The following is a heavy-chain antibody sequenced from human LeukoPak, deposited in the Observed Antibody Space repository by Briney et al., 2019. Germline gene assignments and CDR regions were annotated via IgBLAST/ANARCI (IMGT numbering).Heavy chain of an antibody. V-gene: IGHV3-23*01. D-gene: IGHD2-8*01. CDR1: GFTFDDYA. CDR3: AKGRACTNGVCHFDY. J-gene: IGHJ4*02. Sequence: PGGSLRLSCAASGFTFDDYAMHWVRQAPGKGLEWVSVISTSGGSTYHADSVKGRFIISRDNSKNTLYLQMNSLRAEDTAAYYCAKGRACTNGVCHFDYWGRGTLVTVSS. CDR2: ISTSGGST.